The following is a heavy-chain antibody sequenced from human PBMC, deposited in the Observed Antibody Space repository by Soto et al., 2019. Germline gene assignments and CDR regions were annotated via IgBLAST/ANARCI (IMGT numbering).Heavy chain of an antibody. CDR1: GFTFSSYE. D-gene: IGHD6-6*01. CDR2: ISSSGGTT. V-gene: IGHV3-64D*06. J-gene: IGHJ4*02. CDR3: VKDRTYSTSSGRYDY. Sequence: EVQLVESGGGLVKPGGSLRLSCAASGFTFSSYEMNWVRQAPGKGLEYVSAISSSGGTTYYADSVKGRFTISRDSSKNTLYLQMSSLRTEDTAVYYCVKDRTYSTSSGRYDYWGQGTLVTVSS.